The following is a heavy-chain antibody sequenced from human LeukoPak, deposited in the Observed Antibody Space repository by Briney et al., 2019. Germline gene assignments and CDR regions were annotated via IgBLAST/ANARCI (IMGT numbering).Heavy chain of an antibody. CDR3: ARAPGGCSGGACYTDS. D-gene: IGHD2-15*01. Sequence: GGSLRLSCAASGFTFSSYTMNWVRQAPGRGLEWVSYISSSSTTIYYADSVKGRFTISRDNAKDSLYLQMNSLRAEDTAVYYCARAPGGCSGGACYTDSWGQGTLVTVSS. CDR1: GFTFSSYT. CDR2: ISSSSTTI. J-gene: IGHJ4*02. V-gene: IGHV3-48*04.